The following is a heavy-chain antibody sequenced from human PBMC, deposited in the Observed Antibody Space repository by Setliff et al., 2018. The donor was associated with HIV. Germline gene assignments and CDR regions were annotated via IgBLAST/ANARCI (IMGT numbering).Heavy chain of an antibody. D-gene: IGHD3-10*01. CDR1: GYIFTMYT. Sequence: EASVKVSCKASGYIFTMYTMYWVRQAPGQRLEWMGRINTVNGNTKYSQNFQGRVTITRDTSANTANMELSNLRSEDTAVYYCAREPAGSGSGSFGFWGQGTLVTVSS. V-gene: IGHV1-3*04. J-gene: IGHJ4*02. CDR3: AREPAGSGSGSFGF. CDR2: INTVNGNT.